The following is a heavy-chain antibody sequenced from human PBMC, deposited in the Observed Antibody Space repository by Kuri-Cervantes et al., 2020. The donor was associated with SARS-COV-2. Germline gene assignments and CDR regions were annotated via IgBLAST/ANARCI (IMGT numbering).Heavy chain of an antibody. J-gene: IGHJ6*02. Sequence: SETLSLTCTVSGGSISSSSYYWGWIRQPPGKGLEWIGSIYYSGSTYYNPSLKSRVTISVDTSENQFSLKLSSVTAADTAVYYCARLPSYYYYGMDVWGQGTTVTVSS. CDR3: ARLPSYYYYGMDV. V-gene: IGHV4-39*01. CDR2: IYYSGST. CDR1: GGSISSSSYY.